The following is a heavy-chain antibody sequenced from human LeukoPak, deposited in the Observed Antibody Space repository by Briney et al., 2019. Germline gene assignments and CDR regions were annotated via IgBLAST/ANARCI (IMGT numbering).Heavy chain of an antibody. CDR1: GFTVSSNY. J-gene: IGHJ4*02. Sequence: GGSLRLSCAASGFTVSSNYMSWVRQAPGKGLEWVSVIYSGGSTYYADSVKGRFTISRDNSKNTLYLQMNSLRAEDTAVYYCARESGSYLNGADFFDYWGQGTLVTVSS. V-gene: IGHV3-53*01. D-gene: IGHD1-26*01. CDR2: IYSGGST. CDR3: ARESGSYLNGADFFDY.